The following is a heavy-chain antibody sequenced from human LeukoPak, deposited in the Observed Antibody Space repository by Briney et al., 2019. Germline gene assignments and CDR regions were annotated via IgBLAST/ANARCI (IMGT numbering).Heavy chain of an antibody. CDR3: ARGPIPMYCSSTSCYGRLFDY. V-gene: IGHV4-39*01. CDR2: IYYSGST. D-gene: IGHD2-2*01. CDR1: GGSISSSSYY. J-gene: IGHJ4*02. Sequence: SETLSLTCTVSGGSISSSSYYWGWIRQPPGKGLKWIGSIYYSGSTYYNPSLKNRVTISVDTPKNQFSLKLSSVTAADTAVYYCARGPIPMYCSSTSCYGRLFDYWGQGTLVTVSS.